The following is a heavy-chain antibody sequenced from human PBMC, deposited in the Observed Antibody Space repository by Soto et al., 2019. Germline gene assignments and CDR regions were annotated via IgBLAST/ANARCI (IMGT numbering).Heavy chain of an antibody. V-gene: IGHV1-2*02. J-gene: IGHJ4*02. D-gene: IGHD3-22*01. CDR1: GYTFTGYY. CDR2: INPNSGGT. CDR3: ARRKGDYYDSSGYHYYFDY. Sequence: ASVKVSCKASGYTFTGYYMHWVRQAPGQGLEWMGWINPNSGGTKTAQKFQGRVTMTRDTSISTAYMELSRLRSDDTAVYYCARRKGDYYDSSGYHYYFDYWGQGTLVTVSS.